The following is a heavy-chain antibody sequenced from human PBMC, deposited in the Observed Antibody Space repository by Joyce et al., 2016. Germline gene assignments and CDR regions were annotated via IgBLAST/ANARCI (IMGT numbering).Heavy chain of an antibody. J-gene: IGHJ4*02. CDR3: ARVPLSSAFDY. D-gene: IGHD1-26*01. CDR1: GGSISDGGYY. Sequence: QVQLQESGPGLVQPSQTLSLTCGVSGGSISDGGYYWSWIRQRPGQGREWIGYINYSGNTYDNPSLKSRLTISIDMSKNQFSLRLTSVTAADTAVYYCARVPLSSAFDYWGQGILVTVSS. CDR2: INYSGNT. V-gene: IGHV4-31*11.